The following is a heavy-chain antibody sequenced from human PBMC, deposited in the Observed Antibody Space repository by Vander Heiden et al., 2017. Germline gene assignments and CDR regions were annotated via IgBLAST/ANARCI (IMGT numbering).Heavy chain of an antibody. D-gene: IGHD6-19*01. V-gene: IGHV1-46*01. J-gene: IGHJ4*02. CDR3: ARGLFTSGFDY. Sequence: QVQLVQSGPELKKPGASVKISSAAAGYSFTGYHIHWVRQAPGQGLEWMGIINPTTGGASYAQKFQGRVTMTRDTSAKTLYVDLTSLTSDDTAVYYCARGLFTSGFDYWGQGTLVTVSS. CDR2: INPTTGGA. CDR1: GYSFTGYH.